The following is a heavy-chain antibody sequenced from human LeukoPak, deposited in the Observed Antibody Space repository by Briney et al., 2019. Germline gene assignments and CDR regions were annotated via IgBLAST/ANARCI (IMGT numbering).Heavy chain of an antibody. Sequence: PGGSLRLSCAASGFTVSNNYMIWVRQAPGKGLEWVSLIYSGGSTYYSDSVRGRFATSRDNSKNTLYLQMSSLRAEDTAVYYCAGHSEMDVWGQGTTVTVSS. CDR3: AGHSEMDV. CDR2: IYSGGST. D-gene: IGHD6-13*01. CDR1: GFTVSNNY. V-gene: IGHV3-53*01. J-gene: IGHJ6*02.